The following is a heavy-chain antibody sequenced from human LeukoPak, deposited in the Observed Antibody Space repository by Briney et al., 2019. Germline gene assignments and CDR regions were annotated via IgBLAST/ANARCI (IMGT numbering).Heavy chain of an antibody. V-gene: IGHV4-59*01. D-gene: IGHD3-22*01. J-gene: IGHJ3*02. CDR2: IYYSGST. CDR3: ASLTTADAFDI. CDR1: GGSISSYY. Sequence: SETLSLTCTVSGGSISSYYWSWIRQPPGKGLEWIGNIYYSGSTNYNPSLKSRVTISVDTSKNQFSLKLSSVTAADTAVFYCASLTTADAFDIWGQGTMVTVSS.